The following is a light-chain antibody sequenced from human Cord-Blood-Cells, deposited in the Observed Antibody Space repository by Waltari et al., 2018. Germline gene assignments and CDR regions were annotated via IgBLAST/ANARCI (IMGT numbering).Light chain of an antibody. CDR2: WAS. Sequence: DIVMPQSPDSLAVSLGERATINCKSRQSVLYSSNNTNYLAWYQQKPGQPPKLLIYWASTRESGVPDRFSVSGSGTDFTLTISSLQAEDGAVYYCQQYYSTPMYTFGQGTKLEIK. CDR3: QQYYSTPMYT. J-gene: IGKJ2*01. CDR1: QSVLYSSNNTNY. V-gene: IGKV4-1*01.